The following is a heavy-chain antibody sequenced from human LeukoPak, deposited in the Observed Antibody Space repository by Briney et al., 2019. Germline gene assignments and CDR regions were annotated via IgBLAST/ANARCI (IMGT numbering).Heavy chain of an antibody. CDR2: IASDGSST. Sequence: GGSLRLSCAPSGFTLSSYWMNWVRQAPGKGLVWVSRIASDGSSTTYAESVKGRFSISRDNAKNTLYLQMNSLRVEDTAVYCCARGRPHGNDYWGQGTLVTVSS. CDR3: ARGRPHGNDY. D-gene: IGHD4-23*01. V-gene: IGHV3-74*01. J-gene: IGHJ4*02. CDR1: GFTLSSYW.